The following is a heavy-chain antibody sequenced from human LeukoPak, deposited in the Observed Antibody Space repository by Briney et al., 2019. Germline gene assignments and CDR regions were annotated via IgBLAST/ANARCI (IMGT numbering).Heavy chain of an antibody. V-gene: IGHV4-39*01. D-gene: IGHD4-23*01. CDR2: LDSSGST. J-gene: IGHJ6*03. Sequence: PSETLSLTCTVSGGSISSRSDYWGSIRQTPGKGLEWIGNLDSSGSTYYNPSLKSRVTISVGTSKNQFSLNLRSVTAADTAIYFCSRSHDYGGLYFYYYMDVWGKGTTVTVSS. CDR3: SRSHDYGGLYFYYYMDV. CDR1: GGSISSRSDY.